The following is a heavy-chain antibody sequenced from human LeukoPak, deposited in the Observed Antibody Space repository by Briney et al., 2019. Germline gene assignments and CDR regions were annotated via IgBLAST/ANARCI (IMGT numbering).Heavy chain of an antibody. V-gene: IGHV4-59*01. D-gene: IGHD3-22*01. CDR3: ARDKYPGSSGYKGVWWFDP. CDR1: GGSISSYY. J-gene: IGHJ5*02. CDR2: IYYSGST. Sequence: PSETLSLTCTVSGGSISSYYWSWIRQPPGKGLEWIGYIYYSGSTNYNPSLKSRVTISVDTSKNQFSLKLSSVTAADTAVYYCARDKYPGSSGYKGVWWFDPWGQGTLVTVSS.